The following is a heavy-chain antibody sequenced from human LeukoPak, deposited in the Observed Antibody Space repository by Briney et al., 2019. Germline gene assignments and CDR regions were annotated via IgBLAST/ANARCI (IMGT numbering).Heavy chain of an antibody. V-gene: IGHV3-21*01. Sequence: GGSLRLSCAASGFTFSSYSMNWVRQAPGKGLEWVSSISISSSYIYYADSVKGRFTISRDNAKNSLYLQMNSLRAEDTAVYYCARFYGSGSYYDFDYWGQGTLVTVSS. D-gene: IGHD3-10*01. CDR2: ISISSSYI. CDR1: GFTFSSYS. J-gene: IGHJ4*02. CDR3: ARFYGSGSYYDFDY.